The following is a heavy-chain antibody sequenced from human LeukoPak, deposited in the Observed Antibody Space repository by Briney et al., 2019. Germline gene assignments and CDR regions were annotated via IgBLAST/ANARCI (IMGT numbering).Heavy chain of an antibody. CDR2: IIPIFGTA. V-gene: IGHV1-69*05. CDR1: GGTFSSYA. J-gene: IGHJ6*03. D-gene: IGHD3-3*01. CDR3: ARGNLRSQYYYYYMDV. Sequence: SVKVSCKASGGTFSSYAISWVRQAPEQGLEWMGGIIPIFGTANYAQKFQGRVTITTDESTSTAYMELSSLRSEDTAVYYCARGNLRSQYYYYYMDVWGKGTTVTVSS.